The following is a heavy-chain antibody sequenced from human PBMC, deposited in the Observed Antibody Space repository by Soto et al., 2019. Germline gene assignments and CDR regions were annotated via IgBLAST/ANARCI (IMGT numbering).Heavy chain of an antibody. V-gene: IGHV1-18*01. CDR3: ARDPPQSRGGMDV. Sequence: APVKVSCKASGYTFTSYGSSWGRQTPGQGLEWMGWISAYNGNTNYAQKLQGRVTMTTDTSTSTAYMELRSLRSDDTAVYYCARDPPQSRGGMDVWGQGTTVTVSS. J-gene: IGHJ6*02. CDR2: ISAYNGNT. CDR1: GYTFTSYG.